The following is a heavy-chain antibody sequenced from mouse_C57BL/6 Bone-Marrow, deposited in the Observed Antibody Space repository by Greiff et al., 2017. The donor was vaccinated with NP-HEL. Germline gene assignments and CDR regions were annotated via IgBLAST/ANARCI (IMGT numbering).Heavy chain of an antibody. V-gene: IGHV1-50*01. D-gene: IGHD1-1*01. Sequence: QVQLQQPGAELVKPGASVKLSCKASGYTFTSYWMQWVKQRPGQGLEWIGEIDPSDSYTNYNQKFKGKATLTVDTSSSTAYMQLSSLTSEDSAVYYCASYYYCSSPYYYAMDYWGQGTSVTVSS. CDR1: GYTFTSYW. CDR2: IDPSDSYT. J-gene: IGHJ4*01. CDR3: ASYYYCSSPYYYAMDY.